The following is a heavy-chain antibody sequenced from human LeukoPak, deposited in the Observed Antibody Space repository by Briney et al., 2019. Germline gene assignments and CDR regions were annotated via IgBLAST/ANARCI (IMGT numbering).Heavy chain of an antibody. J-gene: IGHJ4*02. CDR1: GFTFSSYA. CDR2: ISGSGDTT. V-gene: IGHV3-23*01. Sequence: GGSLRLSCAASGFTFSSYAMTWVRQAPGKGLERVSGISGSGDTTYYADSVKGRFTISRDNAKNTLYLQMNSLRAEDTAVYYCASPQGWGQGTLVTVSS. CDR3: ASPQG.